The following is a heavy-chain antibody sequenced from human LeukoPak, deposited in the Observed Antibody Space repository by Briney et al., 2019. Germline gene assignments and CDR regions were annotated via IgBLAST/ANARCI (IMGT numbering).Heavy chain of an antibody. D-gene: IGHD2-15*01. V-gene: IGHV1-69*06. CDR3: ARDWVLGYCSGGSCPNWFDP. J-gene: IGHJ5*02. CDR2: IIPIFGTA. CDR1: GGTFSSYA. Sequence: ASVMVSCKASGGTFSSYAISWVRQAPGQGLEWMGGIIPIFGTANYAQKFQGRVTITADKSTSTAYMELSSLRSEDTAAYYCARDWVLGYCSGGSCPNWFDPWGQGTLVTVSS.